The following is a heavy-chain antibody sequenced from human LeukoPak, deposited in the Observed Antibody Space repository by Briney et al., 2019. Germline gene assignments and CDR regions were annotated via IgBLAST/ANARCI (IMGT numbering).Heavy chain of an antibody. CDR3: ATGRLGIHWYFDL. Sequence: RASVKVSCKASGGTFSSYAISWVRQAPGQGLEWMGRIIPILGIANYAQKFQGRVTMTEDTSTDTAYMELSSLRSEDTAVYYCATGRLGIHWYFDLWGRGTLVTVSS. J-gene: IGHJ2*01. CDR1: GGTFSSYA. V-gene: IGHV1-69*04. D-gene: IGHD7-27*01. CDR2: IIPILGIA.